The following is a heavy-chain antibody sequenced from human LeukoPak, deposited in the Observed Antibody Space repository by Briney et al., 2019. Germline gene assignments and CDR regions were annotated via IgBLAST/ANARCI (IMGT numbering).Heavy chain of an antibody. CDR3: ARDDLLAAAYYFDY. CDR2: INWNGGST. D-gene: IGHD6-13*01. CDR1: GFIFDDFG. Sequence: PGGSLRLSCAASGFIFDDFGMSWVRQVPGKGLEWVSGINWNGGSTGYADSVKGRFTISRDNAKNSLYLQMNSLRAEDTAVYYCARDDLLAAAYYFDYWGQGTLVTVSS. V-gene: IGHV3-20*04. J-gene: IGHJ4*02.